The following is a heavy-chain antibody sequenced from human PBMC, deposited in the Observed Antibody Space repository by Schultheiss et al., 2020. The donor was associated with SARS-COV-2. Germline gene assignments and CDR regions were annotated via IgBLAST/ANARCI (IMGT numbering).Heavy chain of an antibody. D-gene: IGHD3-3*01. Sequence: GGSLRLSCAASGFTFSDYYMSWIRQAPGKGLEWVSYISSSSSYIYYADSVKGRFTISRDNAKNSLYLQMNSLRAEDTAVYYCARAKPYYDFWSWGQGTLVTVSS. CDR3: ARAKPYYDFWS. CDR2: ISSSSSYI. V-gene: IGHV3-11*06. J-gene: IGHJ4*02. CDR1: GFTFSDYY.